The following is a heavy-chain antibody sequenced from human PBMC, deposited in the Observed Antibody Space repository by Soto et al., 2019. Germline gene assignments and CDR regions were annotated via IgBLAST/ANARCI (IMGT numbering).Heavy chain of an antibody. J-gene: IGHJ5*02. CDR1: GGTFSSYA. CDR2: IIPIFGTA. D-gene: IGHD2-2*01. CDR3: ARYRGKEYQLLGAGGNWFDP. V-gene: IGHV1-69*01. Sequence: QVQLVQSGAEVKKPGSSVKVSCKASGGTFSSYAISWVRQAPGQGLEWMGGIIPIFGTANYAQKFQGRVTITADESTRTAYMELSSLRSEDTAVYYCARYRGKEYQLLGAGGNWFDPWGQGTLVTVSS.